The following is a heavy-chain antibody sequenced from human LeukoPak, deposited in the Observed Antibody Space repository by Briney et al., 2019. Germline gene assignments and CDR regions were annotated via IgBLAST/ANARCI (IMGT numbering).Heavy chain of an antibody. CDR3: AKKFGSSAWYVGFDS. J-gene: IGHJ4*02. D-gene: IGHD6-19*01. Sequence: PGGSLRLSCAVSGFTFSSYWMHWVRQAPGKGLVWVSVIGADTVTTYYAHSVKGRFTIARDNSKNTLYLQMNSLRAEDTAVYYCAKKFGSSAWYVGFDSWGQGTLVTVSS. CDR2: IGADTVTT. CDR1: GFTFSSYW. V-gene: IGHV3-23*01.